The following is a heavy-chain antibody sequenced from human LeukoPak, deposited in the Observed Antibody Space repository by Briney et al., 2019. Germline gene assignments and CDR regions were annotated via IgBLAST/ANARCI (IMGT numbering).Heavy chain of an antibody. V-gene: IGHV4-38-2*01. CDR1: GYSISSGYY. CDR3: ARGPIVVVTAPIRY. D-gene: IGHD2-21*02. Sequence: SETLSLTCAVSGYSISSGYYWCWIRQPPGRGLEWIWSIYNSGSTYYNPSLKSRVTISVDTSKNQFSLKLSYVTAADTAVYYCARGPIVVVTAPIRYWGQGTLVTVSS. CDR2: IYNSGST. J-gene: IGHJ4*02.